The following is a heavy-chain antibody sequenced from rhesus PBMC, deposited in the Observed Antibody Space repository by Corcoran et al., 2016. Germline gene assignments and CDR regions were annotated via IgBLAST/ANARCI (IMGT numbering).Heavy chain of an antibody. CDR2: ISGSSGST. CDR1: GGSVSAPYR. D-gene: IGHD6-31*01. Sequence: QVQLQESGPGLVKPSETLSLTCAVSGGSVSAPYRWSWIRQPPGKGLGWIGDISGSSGSTYYNPSLKSRVTISTDTTKNQFSLKRSSVTAADTAVYYCARDSGWYYFDYWGQGVLVTVSS. CDR3: ARDSGWYYFDY. V-gene: IGHV4-65*01. J-gene: IGHJ4*01.